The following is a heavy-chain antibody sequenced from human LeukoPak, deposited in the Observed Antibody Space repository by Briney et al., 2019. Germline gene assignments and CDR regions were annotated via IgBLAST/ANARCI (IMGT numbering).Heavy chain of an antibody. CDR3: TAYYGSGSYRAGY. Sequence: GGSLRLSCAASGFTFSNAWMSWVRQAPGKGLEWVGRIKSKTDGGTTDYAAPVKGRFTISRDDSKNTLYLLMNSLKTEDTAVYYCTAYYGSGSYRAGYWGQGTLVTVSS. CDR2: IKSKTDGGTT. V-gene: IGHV3-15*01. D-gene: IGHD3-10*01. CDR1: GFTFSNAW. J-gene: IGHJ4*02.